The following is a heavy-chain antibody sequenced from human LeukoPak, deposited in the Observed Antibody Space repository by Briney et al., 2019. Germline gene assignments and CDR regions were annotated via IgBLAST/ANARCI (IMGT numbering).Heavy chain of an antibody. Sequence: GSLRLSCAASGFTLSSYWMHWVRQAPGKGLVWVSRINNDGSRTNYADSVKGRFTISRDNAKNTLYLQMNSLRAEDTAVYYCARDLVVATGPDYWGQGTLVTVSS. CDR2: INNDGSRT. CDR3: ARDLVVATGPDY. CDR1: GFTLSSYW. D-gene: IGHD5-12*01. V-gene: IGHV3-74*01. J-gene: IGHJ4*02.